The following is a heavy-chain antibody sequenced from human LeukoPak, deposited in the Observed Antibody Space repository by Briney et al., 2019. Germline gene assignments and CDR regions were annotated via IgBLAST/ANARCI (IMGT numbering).Heavy chain of an antibody. J-gene: IGHJ6*03. Sequence: GESLKISCKGSGYSYTSYWIGWVRQMPGKGLEWMGIIYPGDSDTRYSPSFQGQVTISADKSISTAYLQWSSLKASDTAMYYCARAAGTVGNYYYMDVWGKGTTVTVSS. D-gene: IGHD6-13*01. CDR1: GYSYTSYW. V-gene: IGHV5-51*01. CDR3: ARAAGTVGNYYYMDV. CDR2: IYPGDSDT.